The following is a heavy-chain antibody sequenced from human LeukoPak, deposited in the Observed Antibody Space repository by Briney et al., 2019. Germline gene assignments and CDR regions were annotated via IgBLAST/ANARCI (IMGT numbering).Heavy chain of an antibody. J-gene: IGHJ1*01. V-gene: IGHV1-69*01. CDR1: GGTFSRYA. Sequence: SVKVSCKASGGTFSRYAISWVRQAPGQGLEWIGGTTPIFGRAHYAQKFQGRVTITADESTSTAYMELSSLRSEDTAVYYCARGTPYGGNDFQHWGQGTLVTVSS. CDR2: TTPIFGRA. CDR3: ARGTPYGGNDFQH. D-gene: IGHD4-23*01.